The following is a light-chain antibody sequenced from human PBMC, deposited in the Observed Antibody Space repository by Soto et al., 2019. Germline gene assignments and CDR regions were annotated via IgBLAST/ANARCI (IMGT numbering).Light chain of an antibody. V-gene: IGKV1-9*01. CDR3: QQLNGYQLA. Sequence: DIQLTQSPSFLSASVGDTVTITCRASQGMSTYLAWYQQKPGKVPKLLIRSASTLQSGVPPRFSGXXXXXXXXXTISTLQPDDSGIYYCQQLNGYQLAFGGGTNVEIK. J-gene: IGKJ4*01. CDR2: SAS. CDR1: QGMSTY.